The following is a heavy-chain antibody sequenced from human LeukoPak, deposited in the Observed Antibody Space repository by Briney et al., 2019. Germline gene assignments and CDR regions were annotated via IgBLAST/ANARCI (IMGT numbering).Heavy chain of an antibody. D-gene: IGHD5-24*01. CDR3: APNPMATSLLDY. Sequence: GASLRLSCAASGFTFSSYAMSWVRQAPGKGLEWVSAISGSGGSTYYADSVKGRFTISRDNSKNTLYLQMNSLRAEDTAVYYCAPNPMATSLLDYWGQGTLVTVSS. V-gene: IGHV3-23*01. CDR1: GFTFSSYA. CDR2: ISGSGGST. J-gene: IGHJ4*02.